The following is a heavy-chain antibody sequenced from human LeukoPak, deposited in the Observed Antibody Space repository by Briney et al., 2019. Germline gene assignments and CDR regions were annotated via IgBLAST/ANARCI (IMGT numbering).Heavy chain of an antibody. D-gene: IGHD1-7*01. J-gene: IGHJ4*02. V-gene: IGHV3-23*01. CDR1: RFTFSSYA. CDR3: ARAHNWKYGSFDF. Sequence: PGGSLRLSCAASRFTFSSYAMSWVRQAPGKGLEWVSAISGSGGSTYYADSVKGRFTISRDNAKNSLYLQMNSLRAEDTAVYYCARAHNWKYGSFDFWGQGTLVTVSS. CDR2: ISGSGGST.